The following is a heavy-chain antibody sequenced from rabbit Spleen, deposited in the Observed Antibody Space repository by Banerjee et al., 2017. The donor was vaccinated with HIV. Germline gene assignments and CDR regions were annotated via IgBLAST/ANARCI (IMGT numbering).Heavy chain of an antibody. CDR1: GVSFSSSSY. J-gene: IGHJ6*01. CDR3: ARDTIIIFSSNGMDL. CDR2: IDTGSSGFT. Sequence: QSLEESGGDLVKPGASLTLTCTASGVSFSSSSYMCWVRQAPGKGLEWIACIDTGSSGFTYFATCAKCRFTCAKTSSTTVTLQMTRLTSAVTATYFCARDTIIIFSSNGMDLWGPGTRVTVS. D-gene: IGHD1-1*01. V-gene: IGHV1S40*01.